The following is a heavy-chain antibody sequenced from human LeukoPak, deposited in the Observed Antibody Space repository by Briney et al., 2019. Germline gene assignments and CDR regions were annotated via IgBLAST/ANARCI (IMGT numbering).Heavy chain of an antibody. Sequence: GASVKVSCKASGYTFTSYDINWVRQATGQGLEWMGWMNPNSGNTGYAQKFQGRVTMTRNTSISTAYMELSSLRSEDTAVYYCAGWYGSGPTTPYYYYYYGMDVWGQGTTVTVSS. D-gene: IGHD3-10*01. J-gene: IGHJ6*02. CDR2: MNPNSGNT. V-gene: IGHV1-8*01. CDR1: GYTFTSYD. CDR3: AGWYGSGPTTPYYYYYYGMDV.